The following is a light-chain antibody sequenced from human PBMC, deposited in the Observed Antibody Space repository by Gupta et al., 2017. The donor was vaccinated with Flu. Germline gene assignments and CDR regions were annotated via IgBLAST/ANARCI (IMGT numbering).Light chain of an antibody. CDR2: ENN. CDR1: SFNVGNNY. Sequence: KVTISCSGSSFNVGNNYVSWYQHLPGTAPKLLIYENNKRPSGIPDRFSGSKSGTSATLGITGLQTGDEADYFCGTWDSSLSAGVFGGGTKVTVL. CDR3: GTWDSSLSAGV. V-gene: IGLV1-51*02. J-gene: IGLJ3*02.